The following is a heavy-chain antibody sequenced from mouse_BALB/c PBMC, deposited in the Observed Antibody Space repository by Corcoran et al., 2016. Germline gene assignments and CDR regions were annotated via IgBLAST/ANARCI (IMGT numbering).Heavy chain of an antibody. J-gene: IGHJ3*01. CDR3: ARAHYGSSPWFAY. D-gene: IGHD1-1*01. CDR2: ISYDGSN. Sequence: DVQLQESGPGLVKPSQSLSLTCSVTGYSITSGYYWNWIRQFPGNKLEWMGYISYDGSNNYNPSLKNRISITRDTSKNQFFLKLNSVTTEDTATYYCARAHYGSSPWFAYWGQGTLVTVSA. V-gene: IGHV3-6*02. CDR1: GYSITSGYY.